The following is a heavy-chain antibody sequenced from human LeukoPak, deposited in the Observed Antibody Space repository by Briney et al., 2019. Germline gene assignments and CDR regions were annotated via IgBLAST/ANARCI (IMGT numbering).Heavy chain of an antibody. CDR1: GFTFGVYA. CDR2: IRSKVYGGTT. V-gene: IGHV3-49*04. J-gene: IGHJ4*02. CDR3: TRESNYFGSGAPRHYFDY. D-gene: IGHD3-10*01. Sequence: GGSLRLSSAASGFTFGVYAMSWVRQAPRKGLEWVGFIRSKVYGGTTENAASVKGRFTISRDDSKSIVYLQMNSLKIEDTAVYFCTRESNYFGSGAPRHYFDYWGQGTLVTVSS.